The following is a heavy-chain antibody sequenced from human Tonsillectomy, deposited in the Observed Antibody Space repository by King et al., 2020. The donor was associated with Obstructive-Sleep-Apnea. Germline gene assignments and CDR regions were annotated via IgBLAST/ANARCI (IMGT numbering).Heavy chain of an antibody. D-gene: IGHD5-12*01. CDR2: ISSSSRYI. J-gene: IGHJ4*02. Sequence: VQLVESGGGLVKPGGSLRLSCAASGFTFSSYSMNWVRQAPGKGLEWVSSISSSSRYIYYADSVKGRFTISRDNAKNSLYLQMNSLRAEDTAVYYCARDITRARVDLDYWGQGTLVTVSS. V-gene: IGHV3-21*01. CDR1: GFTFSSYS. CDR3: ARDITRARVDLDY.